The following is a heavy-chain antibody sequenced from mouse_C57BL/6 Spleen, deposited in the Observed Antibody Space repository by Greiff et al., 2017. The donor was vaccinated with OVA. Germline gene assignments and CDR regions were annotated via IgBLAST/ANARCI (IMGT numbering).Heavy chain of an antibody. V-gene: IGHV3-6*01. CDR3: ASGGAWDPAWFAY. CDR2: ISYDGSN. CDR1: GYSITSGYY. D-gene: IGHD4-1*01. Sequence: ESGPGLVKPSQSLSLTCSVTGYSITSGYYWNWIRQFPGNKLEWMGYISYDGSNNYNPSLKNRISITRDTSKNQFFLKLNSVTTEDTATYYCASGGAWDPAWFAYWGQGTLVTVSA. J-gene: IGHJ3*01.